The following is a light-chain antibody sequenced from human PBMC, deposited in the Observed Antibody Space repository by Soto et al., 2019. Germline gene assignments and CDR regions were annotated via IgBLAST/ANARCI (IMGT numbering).Light chain of an antibody. V-gene: IGKV3-11*01. J-gene: IGKJ4*01. CDR3: QQRSSWPLT. CDR2: DAS. CDR1: QSVSSY. Sequence: EIVLTQSPATLSLSPGERATLTCRASQSVSSYLAWYPQKPGQAPRLLIYDASNRATGIPARFSGSGSGTDFTLTISSLEPEDFALYYCQQRSSWPLTFGGGTKVEIK.